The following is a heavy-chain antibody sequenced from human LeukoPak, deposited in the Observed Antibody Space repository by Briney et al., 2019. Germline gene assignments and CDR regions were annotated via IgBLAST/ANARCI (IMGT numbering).Heavy chain of an antibody. CDR2: INPSGGST. CDR3: ARDDYGYLWH. Sequence: ASVKVSCKAFGYTFTSYYMHWVRQAPGQGLEWMGIINPSGGSTSYAQKFQGRVTMTRDTSTSTVYMELSGLRSEDTAVYYCARDDYGYLWHWGQGTLVTVSS. J-gene: IGHJ1*01. V-gene: IGHV1-46*01. CDR1: GYTFTSYY. D-gene: IGHD4-17*01.